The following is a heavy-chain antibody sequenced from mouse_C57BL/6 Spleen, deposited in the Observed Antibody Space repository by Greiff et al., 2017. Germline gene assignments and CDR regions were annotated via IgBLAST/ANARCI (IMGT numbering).Heavy chain of an antibody. V-gene: IGHV5-4*03. CDR1: GFTFSSYA. CDR3: ARTGTIDWYFDV. D-gene: IGHD4-1*01. CDR2: ISDGGSYT. Sequence: EVKVEESGGGLVKPGGSLKLSCAASGFTFSSYAMSWVRQTPEKRLEWVATISDGGSYTYYPDNVKGRFTISRDNAKNNLYLQMSHLKSEDTAMYYCARTGTIDWYFDVWGTGTTVTVSS. J-gene: IGHJ1*03.